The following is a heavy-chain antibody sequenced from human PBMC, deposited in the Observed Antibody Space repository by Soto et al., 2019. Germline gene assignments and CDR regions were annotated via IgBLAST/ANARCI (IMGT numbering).Heavy chain of an antibody. Sequence: GGSLRLSCAASGFTFDDYTMHWVRQAPGKGLEWVSLISWDGGSTYYADSVKGRFTISRDNSKNSLYLQMNSLRTEDTALYYCAKDIGDFWSGYLAYWGQGTLVTVSS. D-gene: IGHD3-3*01. CDR3: AKDIGDFWSGYLAY. J-gene: IGHJ4*02. CDR1: GFTFDDYT. V-gene: IGHV3-43*01. CDR2: ISWDGGST.